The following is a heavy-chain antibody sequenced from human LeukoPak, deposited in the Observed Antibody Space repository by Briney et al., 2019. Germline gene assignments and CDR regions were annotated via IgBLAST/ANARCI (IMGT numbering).Heavy chain of an antibody. V-gene: IGHV4-39*07. CDR3: AREDILTGYYTEHWYFDL. D-gene: IGHD3-9*01. Sequence: SETLSLTCTVSGGSISSGDYYWSWIRQPPGKGLEWIGSICYSGSTYYNPSLKSRVTISVDTSKNQFSLKLSSVTAADTAVYYCAREDILTGYYTEHWYFDLWGRGTLVTVSS. CDR1: GGSISSGDYY. J-gene: IGHJ2*01. CDR2: ICYSGST.